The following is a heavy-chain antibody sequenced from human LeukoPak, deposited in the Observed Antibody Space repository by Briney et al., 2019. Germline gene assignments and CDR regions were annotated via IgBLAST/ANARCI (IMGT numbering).Heavy chain of an antibody. D-gene: IGHD6-25*01. CDR3: ARDRGDSSGPAY. CDR1: GGSISSYY. V-gene: IGHV4-59*01. CDR2: IYYSGST. J-gene: IGHJ4*02. Sequence: SETLSLTCTVSGGSISSYYWSWIRQPPGKGLEWIGYIYYSGSTNYNPSLKSRVTISVDTSKNQFSLKLSSVTAADTAVYYCARDRGDSSGPAYWGQGTLVTVSS.